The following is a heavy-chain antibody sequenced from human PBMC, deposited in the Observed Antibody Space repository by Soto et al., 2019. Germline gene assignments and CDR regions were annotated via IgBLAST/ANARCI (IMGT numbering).Heavy chain of an antibody. J-gene: IGHJ3*02. D-gene: IGHD1-1*01. CDR1: GFTFSSYG. CDR3: VRDGGWNRRDAFDI. Sequence: PWGSLRLSCSASGFTFSSYGISWVRHAPGKGLEWVAIIWYDGSKKYHADSVNGRFTISRDDSKNTLYLQMNSLRAEDTAVDYCVRDGGWNRRDAFDIWGPGTMVTVSS. V-gene: IGHV3-33*01. CDR2: IWYDGSKK.